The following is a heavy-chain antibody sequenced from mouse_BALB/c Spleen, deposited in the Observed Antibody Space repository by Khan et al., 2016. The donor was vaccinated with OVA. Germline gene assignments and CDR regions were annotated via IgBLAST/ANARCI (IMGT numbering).Heavy chain of an antibody. CDR2: IWSYGST. V-gene: IGHV2-4*02. J-gene: IGHJ1*01. CDR1: GFSLTTYG. CDR3: ARVYDDEGYFDV. D-gene: IGHD2-4*01. Sequence: QVQLKQSGPGLVQPSQSLSITCTVSGFSLTTYGVHWVRQPPGKGLEWLGVIWSYGSTDYNTAFISRLSICKDNSKSQVFFEMNSLQADDTAIYDCARVYDDEGYFDVWGAGTTVTVSS.